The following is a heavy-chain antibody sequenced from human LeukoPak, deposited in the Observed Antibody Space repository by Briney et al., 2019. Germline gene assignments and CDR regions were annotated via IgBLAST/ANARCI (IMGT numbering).Heavy chain of an antibody. CDR3: ARLEVRGVIGP. CDR1: GFTFSSYW. Sequence: PGGSLRLSCAASGFTFSSYWMHWVRQAPGKGLEWVSIIYSGGNTYYADSVKGRFITSRDNSKNTLYLQMNSLRVEDTAVYYCARLEVRGVIGPWGQGTLVTVSS. J-gene: IGHJ5*02. CDR2: IYSGGNT. V-gene: IGHV3-53*01. D-gene: IGHD3-10*01.